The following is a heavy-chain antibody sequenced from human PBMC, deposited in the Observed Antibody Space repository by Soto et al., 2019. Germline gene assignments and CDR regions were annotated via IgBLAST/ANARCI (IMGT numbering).Heavy chain of an antibody. CDR1: GYAFTESG. CDR3: ARGPLLEWLSLDY. D-gene: IGHD3-3*01. CDR2: INGGNGDI. J-gene: IGHJ4*02. Sequence: QVQLVQSGAEVKEPGASVKVSCTASGYAFTESGVHWVRQAPGQGLEWMGWINGGNGDIKYSQYIPGTVTLSRDTSASTVYLELSGLRSEDTAVYYCARGPLLEWLSLDYWGQGTLVSVSS. V-gene: IGHV1-3*01.